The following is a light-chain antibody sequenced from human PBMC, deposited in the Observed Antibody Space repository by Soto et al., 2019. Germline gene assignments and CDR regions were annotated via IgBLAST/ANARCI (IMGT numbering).Light chain of an antibody. Sequence: QSALTQPASVSGSPGQWITISCTGTSSDVGGYNYVSWYQQHPGKAPKLMIYEVSNRPSGVSNRFSGSKSGNTASLTISGLQADDEADYYCSSYTSSSTLYVFGTGTKVTVL. J-gene: IGLJ1*01. CDR2: EVS. V-gene: IGLV2-14*01. CDR1: SSDVGGYNY. CDR3: SSYTSSSTLYV.